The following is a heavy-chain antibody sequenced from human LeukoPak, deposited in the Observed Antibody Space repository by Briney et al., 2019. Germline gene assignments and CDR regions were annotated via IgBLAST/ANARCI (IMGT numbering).Heavy chain of an antibody. CDR3: ARDPRPDYYDSSGYPGSY. CDR2: IYYSGST. J-gene: IGHJ4*02. D-gene: IGHD3-22*01. CDR1: GGSISSSSYY. V-gene: IGHV4-39*07. Sequence: SETLSLTCTVSGGSISSSSYYWGWIRQPPGKGLEWIGSIYYSGSTYYNPSLKSRVTISVDTSKNQFSLKLSSVTAADTAVYYCARDPRPDYYDSSGYPGSYWGQGTLVTVSS.